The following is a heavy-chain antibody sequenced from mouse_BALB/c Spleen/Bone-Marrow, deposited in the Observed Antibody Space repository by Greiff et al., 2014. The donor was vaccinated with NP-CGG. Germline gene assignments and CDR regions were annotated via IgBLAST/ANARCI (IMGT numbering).Heavy chain of an antibody. J-gene: IGHJ3*01. D-gene: IGHD4-1*01. CDR2: IYPYSGGT. V-gene: IGHV1S29*02. Sequence: EVQLQQSGPELVRPGASVKISCKASGYTFTDYNIYWVKQSHGKSLEWIGYIYPYSGGTGYNQKFKSKATLTVDNSSTTACMELRSLTSEDSAVYYCARGNWDFAYWGQGTLVTVST. CDR1: GYTFTDYN. CDR3: ARGNWDFAY.